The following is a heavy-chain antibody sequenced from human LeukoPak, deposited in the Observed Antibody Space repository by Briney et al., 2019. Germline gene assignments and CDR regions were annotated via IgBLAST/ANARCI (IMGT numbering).Heavy chain of an antibody. D-gene: IGHD6-6*01. J-gene: IGHJ4*02. CDR3: ARSARPREFFDY. Sequence: ASVKVSCKASGYTFTGYYMHWVRPAPGQGLEWMGWINPNSGGTNYAQKFQGRVTMTRDTSISTAYMELSRLRSDDTAVYYCARSARPREFFDYWGQGTLVTVSS. V-gene: IGHV1-2*02. CDR2: INPNSGGT. CDR1: GYTFTGYY.